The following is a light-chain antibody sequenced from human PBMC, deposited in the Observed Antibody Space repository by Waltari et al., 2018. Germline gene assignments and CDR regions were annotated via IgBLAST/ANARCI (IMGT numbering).Light chain of an antibody. V-gene: IGKV3-20*01. Sequence: VLTQSPGTLSLSPGERATPSCRASQSVGRALAWYQQKPGQAPRLLIYDASIRATGVPDRFSGSGSGTDFSLTISRLESGDVAVYYCQHYVRLPVTFGQGTKVE. CDR2: DAS. CDR3: QHYVRLPVT. CDR1: QSVGRA. J-gene: IGKJ1*01.